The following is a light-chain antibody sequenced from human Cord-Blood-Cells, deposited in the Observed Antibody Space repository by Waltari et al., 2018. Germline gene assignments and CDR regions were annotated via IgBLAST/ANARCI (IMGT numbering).Light chain of an antibody. Sequence: DIVMTQSPDSLAVSLGERATINCKSSQSVLYSSNNKNYLAWYQQKPGQPPKLLIYWASTRESGVPDRFSGSGSGTDFTLTISSLQAEDVAVYYCQQYYSTAYTFGQGTKLKIK. J-gene: IGKJ2*01. V-gene: IGKV4-1*01. CDR3: QQYYSTAYT. CDR2: WAS. CDR1: QSVLYSSNNKNY.